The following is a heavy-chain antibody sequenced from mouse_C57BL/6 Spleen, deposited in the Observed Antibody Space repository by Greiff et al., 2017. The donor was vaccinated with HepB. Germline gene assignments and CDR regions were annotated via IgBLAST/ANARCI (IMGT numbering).Heavy chain of an antibody. Sequence: VQLQQSGAELVKPGASVKMSCKASGYTFTTYPIEWMKQNHGKSLEWIGNFHPYNDDTKYNEKFKGKATLTVEKSSSTVYLELSRFTSDDSAVYYGARSTPDRSAYYFDYWGQGTTLTVSS. V-gene: IGHV1-47*01. D-gene: IGHD3-3*01. CDR2: FHPYNDDT. CDR3: ARSTPDRSAYYFDY. J-gene: IGHJ2*01. CDR1: GYTFTTYP.